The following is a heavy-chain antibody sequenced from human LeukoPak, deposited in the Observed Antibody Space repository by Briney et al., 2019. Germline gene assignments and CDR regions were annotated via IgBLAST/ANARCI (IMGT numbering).Heavy chain of an antibody. Sequence: SETLSLTCTVSGGSISSYYWSWIRQPPGKGLEWIGYIYYSGSTNYNPSLKSRVTISVDTSKNQFSLKLSSVTAADTAVYYCARGCYDFWSGYYNLFDYWGQGTLVTVSS. CDR3: ARGCYDFWSGYYNLFDY. J-gene: IGHJ4*02. V-gene: IGHV4-59*12. D-gene: IGHD3-3*01. CDR1: GGSISSYY. CDR2: IYYSGST.